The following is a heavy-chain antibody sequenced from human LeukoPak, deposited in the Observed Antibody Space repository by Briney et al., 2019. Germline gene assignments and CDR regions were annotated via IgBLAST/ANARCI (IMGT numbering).Heavy chain of an antibody. Sequence: ASVKVSCKASGYTFTSYGISWVRQAPGQGLEWMGWISAYNGNTNYAQKLQGRVTMTTDTSTSTAYMELRSLRSDDTAVYYCARDLMYYYGSGSYYTSPSFDYWGQGTLVTVSS. J-gene: IGHJ4*02. V-gene: IGHV1-18*01. D-gene: IGHD3-10*01. CDR2: ISAYNGNT. CDR3: ARDLMYYYGSGSYYTSPSFDY. CDR1: GYTFTSYG.